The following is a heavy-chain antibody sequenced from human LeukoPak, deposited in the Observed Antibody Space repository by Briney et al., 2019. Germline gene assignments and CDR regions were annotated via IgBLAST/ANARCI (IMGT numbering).Heavy chain of an antibody. Sequence: ASVKVSCKASGYTFTGYYMHWVRQAPGQGLEWMGWINPNSGGTNYAQKFQERVTITRDMSTSTAYMELSSLRSEDTAVYYCAAGYENVYCGGDCYAGWAFDPWGQGTLVTVSS. D-gene: IGHD2-21*02. CDR3: AAGYENVYCGGDCYAGWAFDP. CDR2: INPNSGGT. J-gene: IGHJ5*02. CDR1: GYTFTGYY. V-gene: IGHV1-2*02.